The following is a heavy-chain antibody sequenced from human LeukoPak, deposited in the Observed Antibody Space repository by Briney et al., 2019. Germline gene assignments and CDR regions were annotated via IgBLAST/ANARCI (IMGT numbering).Heavy chain of an antibody. CDR2: INEGGNEK. D-gene: IGHD6-13*01. J-gene: IGHJ4*02. CDR3: ARHPNSNWDY. CDR1: GGSISSSNW. V-gene: IGHV3-7*03. Sequence: PSETLSLTCAVSGGSISSSNWMSWVRQVPGKGLEWVVNINEGGNEKNYVDSVKGRFTASRDNAQNSLYLQMNSLRVEDTAVYYCARHPNSNWDYWGQGTLVTVSS.